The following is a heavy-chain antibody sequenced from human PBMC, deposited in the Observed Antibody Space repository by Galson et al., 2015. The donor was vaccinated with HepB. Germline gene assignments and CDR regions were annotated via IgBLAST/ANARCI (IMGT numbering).Heavy chain of an antibody. CDR3: ARHKGYCSGGSCFDIDY. Sequence: SVKVSCKASGGTFSSYAISWVRQAPGQGLEWMGGIIPIFGTANYAQKFQGRVTITADESTSTAYMELSSLRSEDTVVYYCARHKGYCSGGSCFDIDYWGQGTLVTVSS. J-gene: IGHJ4*02. D-gene: IGHD2-15*01. V-gene: IGHV1-69*13. CDR2: IIPIFGTA. CDR1: GGTFSSYA.